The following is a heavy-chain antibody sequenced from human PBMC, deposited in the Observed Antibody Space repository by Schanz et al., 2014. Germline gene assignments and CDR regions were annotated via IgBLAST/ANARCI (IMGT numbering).Heavy chain of an antibody. J-gene: IGHJ4*02. D-gene: IGHD6-13*01. CDR2: IIPILGIA. V-gene: IGHV1-69*02. CDR1: GGTFNSYT. Sequence: QVQLVQSGAEVKKPGSSMKVSCKASGGTFNSYTINWVRQAPGQGLEWMGRIIPILGIANYAQKFQGRVTFTADKSTSTAYMDVSSLRSEDTAVYYCASSGAGYSSSWDFDYWGQGTLVTVSS. CDR3: ASSGAGYSSSWDFDY.